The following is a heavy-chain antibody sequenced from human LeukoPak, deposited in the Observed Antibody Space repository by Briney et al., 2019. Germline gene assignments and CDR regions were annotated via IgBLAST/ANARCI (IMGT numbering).Heavy chain of an antibody. CDR1: GFSLITSGVG. D-gene: IGHD2-15*01. CDR3: ARSPFCSGSSCYFDY. J-gene: IGHJ4*01. CDR2: IYWDDDK. Sequence: SGPTLVNPTQTLTLTCTFSGFSLITSGVGVGWIRQPPGKALEWLALIYWDDDKRYSPSLKTRLTITKDTSKNQAVLTLTNMAPVDTATYYCARSPFCSGSSCYFDYWGRGTLVTVSS. V-gene: IGHV2-5*02.